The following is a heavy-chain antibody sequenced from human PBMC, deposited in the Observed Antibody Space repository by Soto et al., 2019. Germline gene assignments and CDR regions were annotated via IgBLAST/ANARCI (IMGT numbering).Heavy chain of an antibody. D-gene: IGHD6-19*01. Sequence: ASVKVSCKASGYTFTSYYMHWVRQAPGQGLEWMGIINPSGGSTSYAQKFQGRVTMTRDTSTSTVYMELSSLRSEDTAVYYCAREPFPGIAVAGEIGYYYYGMDVWG. CDR2: INPSGGST. J-gene: IGHJ6*02. CDR1: GYTFTSYY. CDR3: AREPFPGIAVAGEIGYYYYGMDV. V-gene: IGHV1-46*01.